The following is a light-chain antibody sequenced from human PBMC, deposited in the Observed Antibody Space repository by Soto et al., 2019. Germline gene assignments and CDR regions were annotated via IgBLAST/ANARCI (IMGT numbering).Light chain of an antibody. CDR2: QAS. CDR1: QSISSW. V-gene: IGKV1-5*03. Sequence: DIQMTQSPSTLSASVGDRVTITCRASQSISSWLAWYQQKPGKAPKLLIYQASTLDSGVPSRFSGTGSGTEFTLTISGLQPYDFATYYCQQYDGYSGRTFGQGTKVEIK. J-gene: IGKJ1*01. CDR3: QQYDGYSGRT.